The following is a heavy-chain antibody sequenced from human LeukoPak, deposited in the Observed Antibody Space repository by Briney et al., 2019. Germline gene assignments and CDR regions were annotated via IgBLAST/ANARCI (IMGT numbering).Heavy chain of an antibody. CDR2: IYYSGST. CDR1: GGSISGYY. CDR3: ARWSSDWGHYFDY. Sequence: SETLSLTCTVSGGSISGYYWGWIRQPPGKGLEWIGSIYYSGSTYYNPSLKNRVTISVDTSKNQFSLKLSSVTAADTAVYYCARWSSDWGHYFDYWGQGTLVTVSS. J-gene: IGHJ4*02. V-gene: IGHV4-39*01. D-gene: IGHD7-27*01.